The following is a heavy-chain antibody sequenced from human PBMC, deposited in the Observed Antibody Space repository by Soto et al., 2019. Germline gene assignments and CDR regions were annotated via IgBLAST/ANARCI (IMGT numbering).Heavy chain of an antibody. V-gene: IGHV1-69*13. CDR2: IIPIFGTA. Sequence: SVKVSCKASGGTFSSYAISWVRQAPGQGLEWMGGIIPIFGTANYAQKSQGRVTITADESTGTAYMELSSLRSEDTAVYYCARLDHDSSGYYFIIDYWGQGTLVTVSS. CDR1: GGTFSSYA. CDR3: ARLDHDSSGYYFIIDY. D-gene: IGHD3-22*01. J-gene: IGHJ4*02.